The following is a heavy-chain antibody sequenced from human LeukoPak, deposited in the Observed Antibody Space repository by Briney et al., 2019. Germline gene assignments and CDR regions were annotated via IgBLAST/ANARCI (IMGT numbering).Heavy chain of an antibody. CDR1: GFTFSTYA. J-gene: IGHJ4*02. CDR3: ARERYDSRWYTFGS. CDR2: ISYDESSK. Sequence: GRSLRLSCAASGFTFSTYAMYWVRQAPGKGLEWVAVISYDESSKYFADSVKGRFTISRDNSKNTLYLLMNSLRAEDTAVYYCARERYDSRWYTFGSWGQGTLVTVSS. D-gene: IGHD3-22*01. V-gene: IGHV3-30-3*01.